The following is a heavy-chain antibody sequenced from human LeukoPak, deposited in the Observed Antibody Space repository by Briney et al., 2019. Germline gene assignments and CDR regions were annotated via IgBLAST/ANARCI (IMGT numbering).Heavy chain of an antibody. CDR3: AKDSYSAHDSDAFDI. D-gene: IGHD5-12*01. CDR2: ISSSGGST. CDR1: GFTFSSYA. J-gene: IGHJ3*02. V-gene: IGHV3-23*01. Sequence: GGSLRLSCAASGFTFSSYAMSWVRQAPGKGLEWVSGISSSGGSTYYADSVKGRFTISRDNSKNTLYLQMNSLRAEDTAVYYCAKDSYSAHDSDAFDIWGQGTVVTVSS.